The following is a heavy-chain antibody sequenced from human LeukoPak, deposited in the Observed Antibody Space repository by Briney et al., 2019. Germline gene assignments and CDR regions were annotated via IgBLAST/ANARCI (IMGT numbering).Heavy chain of an antibody. J-gene: IGHJ4*02. CDR3: ARVGDSSGYSFDY. Sequence: GGSLRLSCAASGFTFSSYSMNWVRQAPGKGLEWVSVIYSGGSTYYADSVKGRFTISRDNSKNTLYLQMNSLRAEDTAVYYCARVGDSSGYSFDYWGQGTLVTVSS. D-gene: IGHD3-22*01. V-gene: IGHV3-53*01. CDR2: IYSGGST. CDR1: GFTFSSYS.